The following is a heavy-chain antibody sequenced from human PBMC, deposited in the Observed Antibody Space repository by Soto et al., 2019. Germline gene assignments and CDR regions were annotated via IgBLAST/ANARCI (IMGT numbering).Heavy chain of an antibody. V-gene: IGHV3-30*18. D-gene: IGHD1-20*01. J-gene: IGHJ5*02. CDR1: GFIFSYHG. CDR3: AKDPYNGIYRGAPSES. CDR2: ISGDGENR. Sequence: SLRLSCSASGFIFSYHGMHWVRQSPGKGLEWIALISGDGENRFYSTSVRRRFTVSRDNSNSSLFLQLSDVAPEDTGIYYCAKDPYNGIYRGAPSESWGQGTLFTVSS.